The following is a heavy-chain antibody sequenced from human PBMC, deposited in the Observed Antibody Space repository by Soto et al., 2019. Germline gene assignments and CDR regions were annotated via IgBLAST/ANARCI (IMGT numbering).Heavy chain of an antibody. Sequence: GGSLRLSCAASGFTFSSYTMNWVRQAPGKGLEWISYITSSSYTIYYAESVKGRFTISRENAKNSLYLQMNSLRGEDTAVYYCAREDVSSGYYYSDYWGQGTLVTVSS. J-gene: IGHJ4*02. CDR2: ITSSSYTI. V-gene: IGHV3-48*01. D-gene: IGHD3-22*01. CDR3: AREDVSSGYYYSDY. CDR1: GFTFSSYT.